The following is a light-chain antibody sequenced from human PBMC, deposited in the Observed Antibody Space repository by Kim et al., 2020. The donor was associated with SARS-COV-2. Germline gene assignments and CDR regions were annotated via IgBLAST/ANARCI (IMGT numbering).Light chain of an antibody. Sequence: ASVGDRVTITCRASQSIINWLAWYQQKPGKAPKLLIYKASNLETAVPSRFSGSGSGTEFTLTISSLQPDDFATYYYQQYNIYPYTFGRGTKLEI. CDR1: QSIINW. J-gene: IGKJ2*01. CDR3: QQYNIYPYT. V-gene: IGKV1-5*03. CDR2: KAS.